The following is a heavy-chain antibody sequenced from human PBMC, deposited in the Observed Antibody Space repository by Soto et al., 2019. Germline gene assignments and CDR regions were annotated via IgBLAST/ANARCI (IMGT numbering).Heavy chain of an antibody. V-gene: IGHV1-8*01. CDR3: ARDGYDYSAFDI. D-gene: IGHD5-12*01. CDR1: GYTFTSYD. J-gene: IGHJ3*02. CDR2: MNPNSGNT. Sequence: ASVKVSCKSSGYTFTSYDINWVRQATGQGLEWMGWMNPNSGNTGYAQKFQGRVTMTRNTSISTAYMELSSLRSEDTAVYYCARDGYDYSAFDIWGQGTMVTVSS.